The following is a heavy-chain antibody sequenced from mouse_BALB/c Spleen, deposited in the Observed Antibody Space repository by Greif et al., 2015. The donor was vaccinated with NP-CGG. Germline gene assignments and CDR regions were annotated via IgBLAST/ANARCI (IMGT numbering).Heavy chain of an antibody. CDR2: IDPETGGT. CDR3: TRPFAY. Sequence: VQLQQSGAELVRPGASVTLSCKASGYTFTDYEMHWVKQTPVHGLEWIGAIDPETGGTAYNQKFKGKATLTADKSSSTASMELLSLTSEDSAAYFCTRPFAYWGHGTLVTVSA. J-gene: IGHJ3*01. CDR1: GYTFTDYE. V-gene: IGHV1-15*01.